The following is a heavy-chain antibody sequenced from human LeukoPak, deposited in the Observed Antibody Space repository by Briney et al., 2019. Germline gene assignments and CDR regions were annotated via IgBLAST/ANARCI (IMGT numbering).Heavy chain of an antibody. V-gene: IGHV4-34*01. D-gene: IGHD1-26*01. Sequence: PSETLSLTCTVSGGSISSYYWSWIRQPPGKGLEWIGEINHSGSTNYNPSLKSRVTISVDTSKNQFSLKLSSVTAADTAVYYCARRGSYSSSSKTWGQGTLVTVSS. CDR3: ARRGSYSSSSKT. CDR2: INHSGST. CDR1: GGSISSYY. J-gene: IGHJ5*02.